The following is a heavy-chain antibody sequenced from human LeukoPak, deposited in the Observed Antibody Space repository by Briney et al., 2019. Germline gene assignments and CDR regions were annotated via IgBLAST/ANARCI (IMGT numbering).Heavy chain of an antibody. CDR1: GFTFSSYA. Sequence: GGSLRLSCAASGFTFSSYAMSWVRQAPGKGLEWVSAISGSGGSTYYADSVKGRFTISRDNSKNTLYLQMNSLRAEDTAVYYCAKVRRPYCSGGSCYRMDVWGKGTTVTVSS. V-gene: IGHV3-23*01. J-gene: IGHJ6*04. CDR2: ISGSGGST. CDR3: AKVRRPYCSGGSCYRMDV. D-gene: IGHD2-15*01.